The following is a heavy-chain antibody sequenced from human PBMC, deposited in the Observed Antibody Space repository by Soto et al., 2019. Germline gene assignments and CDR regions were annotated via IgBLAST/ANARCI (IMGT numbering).Heavy chain of an antibody. CDR1: GYTFTSYG. D-gene: IGHD5-12*01. CDR2: ISSYNGNT. Sequence: QVQLVQSGAEVKKPGASVKVSCKGSGYTFTSYGINWVRQAPGQGLEWMGWISSYNGNTHYAQKLEGRVTMTTDTSTSTAYMELRSLRSDDTAVYYYARVQSGYDFAYWGQGTLVTVSS. CDR3: ARVQSGYDFAY. J-gene: IGHJ4*02. V-gene: IGHV1-18*01.